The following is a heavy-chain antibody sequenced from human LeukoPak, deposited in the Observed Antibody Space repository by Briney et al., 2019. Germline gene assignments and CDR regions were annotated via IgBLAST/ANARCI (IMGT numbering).Heavy chain of an antibody. CDR3: ARDAESLITLNRGVIVNWFDP. D-gene: IGHD3-10*01. V-gene: IGHV1-2*02. CDR1: GYTFTGHY. CDR2: INPNSGGT. Sequence: ASVKVSCKASGYTFTGHYMHWVRQAPGQGPEWMGWINPNSGGTRYAQKFQGRVTMTRDTSISTAYMELTRLRSDDTAVYYRARDAESLITLNRGVIVNWFDPWGQGTLVTVSS. J-gene: IGHJ5*02.